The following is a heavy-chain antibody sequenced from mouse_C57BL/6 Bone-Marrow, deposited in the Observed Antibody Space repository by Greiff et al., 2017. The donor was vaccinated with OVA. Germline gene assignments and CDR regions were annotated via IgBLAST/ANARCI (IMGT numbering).Heavy chain of an antibody. CDR3: ARRCITTVVAPYFDV. Sequence: EVKLMESGGDLVKPGGSLKLSCAASGFTFSSYGMSWVRQTPDKRLEWVATISSGGSYTYYPDSVKGRFTISRDNAKNTLYLQMSSLKSEDTAMYYCARRCITTVVAPYFDVWGTGTTVTVSS. CDR2: ISSGGSYT. V-gene: IGHV5-6*02. J-gene: IGHJ1*03. D-gene: IGHD1-1*01. CDR1: GFTFSSYG.